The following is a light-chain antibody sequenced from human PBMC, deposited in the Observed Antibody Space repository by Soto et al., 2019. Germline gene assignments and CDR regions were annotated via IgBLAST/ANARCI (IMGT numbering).Light chain of an antibody. Sequence: EIVLTQSPGTLSLSPGERATLSCRASQSVSSSYLAWYQQKPGQAPRLLIYGASSRATGIPDRFSGSGSGTDFTLTISRLEPEDFAEYYWQQYGSSPFGQGTKLEIK. CDR3: QQYGSSP. CDR2: GAS. J-gene: IGKJ2*01. CDR1: QSVSSSY. V-gene: IGKV3-20*01.